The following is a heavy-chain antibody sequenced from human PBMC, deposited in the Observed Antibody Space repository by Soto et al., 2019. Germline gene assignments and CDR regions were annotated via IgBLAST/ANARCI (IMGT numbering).Heavy chain of an antibody. CDR3: ARDTPSGGYCTNGVCYTLRWFDP. V-gene: IGHV1-18*01. D-gene: IGHD2-8*01. CDR2: ISAYNGNT. J-gene: IGHJ5*02. Sequence: VASVKVSCKASGYTFTSYGISWVRQAPGQGLEWMGWISAYNGNTNYAQKLQGRVTMTTDTSTSTAYMELRSLRSDDTAVYYCARDTPSGGYCTNGVCYTLRWFDPWGQGTLVTVSS. CDR1: GYTFTSYG.